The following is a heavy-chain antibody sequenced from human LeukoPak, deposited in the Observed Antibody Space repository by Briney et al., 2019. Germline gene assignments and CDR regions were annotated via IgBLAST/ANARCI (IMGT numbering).Heavy chain of an antibody. CDR1: GYTFTSYY. Sequence: ASVKVSCKASGYTFTSYYMHWVRQAPGQGLEWMGWISAYNGNTNYAQKLQGRVTMTTDTSTSTAYMELRSLRSDDTAVYYCARWEAAAAGTGYYYYMDVWGKGTTVTVSS. CDR3: ARWEAAAAGTGYYYYMDV. D-gene: IGHD6-13*01. CDR2: ISAYNGNT. V-gene: IGHV1-18*04. J-gene: IGHJ6*03.